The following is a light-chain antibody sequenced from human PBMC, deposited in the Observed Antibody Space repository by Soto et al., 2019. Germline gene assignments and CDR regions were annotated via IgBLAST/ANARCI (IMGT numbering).Light chain of an antibody. J-gene: IGKJ2*01. CDR2: GAS. CDR1: QSVSSSY. V-gene: IGKV3-20*01. CDR3: QQYSQWPLYT. Sequence: EIVLTQSPGTLSLSPGERATLSCRAIQSVSSSYLAWYQQKPGQAPRLLIYGASSRATGIPDRFSGSGSGTDFTLTISSLQSEDFALYYCQQYSQWPLYTFGQGTKVDI.